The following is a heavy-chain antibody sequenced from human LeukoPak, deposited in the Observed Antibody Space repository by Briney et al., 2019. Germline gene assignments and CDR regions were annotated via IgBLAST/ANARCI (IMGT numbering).Heavy chain of an antibody. D-gene: IGHD3-22*01. V-gene: IGHV3-23*01. CDR1: GFTFSSYA. CDR3: AKDRGSSTYYYDSSGYLN. Sequence: GGSLRLSCAASGFTFSSYAMSWVRQAPGKGLEWVSTISGSGGSTYYADSVKGRVTISRDNSKNTLYLQMNSPGAEDTAVYYCAKDRGSSTYYYDSSGYLNWGQGTLVTVSS. J-gene: IGHJ4*02. CDR2: ISGSGGST.